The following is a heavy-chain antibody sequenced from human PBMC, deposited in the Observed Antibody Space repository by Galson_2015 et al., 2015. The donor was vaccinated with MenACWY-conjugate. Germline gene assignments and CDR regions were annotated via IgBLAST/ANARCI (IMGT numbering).Heavy chain of an antibody. Sequence: SLRLSCAASGFTVSSNYMSWVRQAPGKGLEWVSVIYSGGSTYYADSVKGRFTISRHNSKNTLYLQMNSLRAEDTAAYYCASSSLGYYYYYYGMDVWGQGTTVTVSS. CDR3: ASSSLGYYYYYYGMDV. CDR2: IYSGGST. CDR1: GFTVSSNY. D-gene: IGHD6-6*01. J-gene: IGHJ6*02. V-gene: IGHV3-53*04.